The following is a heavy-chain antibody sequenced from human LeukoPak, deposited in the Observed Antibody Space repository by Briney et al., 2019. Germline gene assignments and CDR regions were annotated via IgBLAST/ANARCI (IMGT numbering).Heavy chain of an antibody. J-gene: IGHJ6*02. CDR1: GFTFDDYA. Sequence: GGSLRLSCAAPGFTFDDYAMHWVRQAPGKGLEWVSGISWNSGSIGYADSVKGRFTISRDNAKNSLYLQMNSLRAEDTALYYCAKGSIPAASYYYYGMDVWGQGTTVTVSS. CDR2: ISWNSGSI. D-gene: IGHD2-2*01. CDR3: AKGSIPAASYYYYGMDV. V-gene: IGHV3-9*01.